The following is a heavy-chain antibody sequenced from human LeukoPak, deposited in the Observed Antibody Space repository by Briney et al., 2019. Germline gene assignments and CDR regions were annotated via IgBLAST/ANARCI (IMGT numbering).Heavy chain of an antibody. CDR1: GGSFSGYY. D-gene: IGHD3-22*01. CDR3: ARFDDSSANDY. Sequence: SETLSLTCAVYGGSFSGYYWSWIRQPPGKGLEWIGEINHSGSTNYNPSLKSRVTMSVDTSKNQFSLKLSSVTAADTAVYYCARFDDSSANDYWGQGTLVTVSS. CDR2: INHSGST. J-gene: IGHJ4*02. V-gene: IGHV4-34*01.